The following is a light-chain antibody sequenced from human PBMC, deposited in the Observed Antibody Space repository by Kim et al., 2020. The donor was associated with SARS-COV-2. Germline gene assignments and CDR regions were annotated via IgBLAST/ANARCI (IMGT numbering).Light chain of an antibody. J-gene: IGKJ2*01. CDR2: GAS. CDR3: QQYGSSPYA. V-gene: IGKV3-20*01. Sequence: LSPGDSATLSCRAGRSLSLSYLAWYQQKPGQAPRLLIYGASSRATGIPDRFSGSGSGTDFTLTISRLEPEDFAVYYCQQYGSSPYAFGQGTKLEI. CDR1: RSLSLSY.